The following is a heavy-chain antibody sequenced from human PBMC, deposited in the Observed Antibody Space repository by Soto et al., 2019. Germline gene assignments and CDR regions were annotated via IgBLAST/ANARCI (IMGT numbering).Heavy chain of an antibody. J-gene: IGHJ3*02. Sequence: QVQLVQSGAEVKKPGASVKVSCKASGYTFTGYYMHWVRQAPGPGLEWMGWINPNSGGTNYAQKFQGRVTMTRDTSISTAYMELSRLRSDDTAVYYCARVSIVVVTAIDAFDIWGQGTMVTVSS. CDR2: INPNSGGT. CDR3: ARVSIVVVTAIDAFDI. CDR1: GYTFTGYY. V-gene: IGHV1-2*02. D-gene: IGHD2-21*02.